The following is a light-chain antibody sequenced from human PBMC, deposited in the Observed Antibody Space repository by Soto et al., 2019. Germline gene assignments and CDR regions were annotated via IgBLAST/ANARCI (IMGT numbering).Light chain of an antibody. CDR3: QHLNNYPLT. CDR2: AAS. CDR1: QAINSF. V-gene: IGKV1-9*01. Sequence: DIQLTQSTSFLSASVGDRVTISCRASQAINSFLAWYQQKPGKAPNLLISAASILRAGVPSRFSGSGSGTEFTLTISSLQPEDFATYYCQHLNNYPLTFGGGTKV. J-gene: IGKJ4*01.